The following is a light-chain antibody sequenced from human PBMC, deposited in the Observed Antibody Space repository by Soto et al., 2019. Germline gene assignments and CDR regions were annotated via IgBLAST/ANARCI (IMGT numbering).Light chain of an antibody. V-gene: IGKV3-15*01. CDR1: QSISDT. CDR3: QQYYNWPPYT. CDR2: GAS. J-gene: IGKJ2*01. Sequence: ETVMTQSPATLSVSPGGRATLSCRASQSISDTLAWYQQKPGQAPRLLIHGASTRATGFPARFSGSGSGTDFTLTISSLQSEDFAVYYCQQYYNWPPYTFGQGTKVDIK.